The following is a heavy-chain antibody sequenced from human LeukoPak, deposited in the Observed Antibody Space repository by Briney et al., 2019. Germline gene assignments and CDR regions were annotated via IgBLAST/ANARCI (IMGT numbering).Heavy chain of an antibody. Sequence: GGSLRLSCAASGFTFSSYAMSWVRQAPGKGLEWVSAISGSGGSTYYADSVKGRFTISRDNSKNTLYLQMNSLRAEDTAVYCCAKSSFGSGSFSPFDYWGQGTLVTVSS. CDR1: GFTFSSYA. CDR3: AKSSFGSGSFSPFDY. D-gene: IGHD6-19*01. J-gene: IGHJ4*02. CDR2: ISGSGGST. V-gene: IGHV3-23*01.